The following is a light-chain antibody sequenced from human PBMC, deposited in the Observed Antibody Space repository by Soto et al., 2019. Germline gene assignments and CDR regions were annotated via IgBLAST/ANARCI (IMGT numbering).Light chain of an antibody. J-gene: IGLJ3*02. CDR1: SGSVSSNYY. Sequence: QAVVTQEPSLSVSPGGTVTLTCALTSGSVSSNYYPSWYQQTPGQPPRTLMYSSNNRFFGGPDRFSGSILGNKAALTITGAQADDEADYYCVLYMGGGFWLFGGGTKLTVL. V-gene: IGLV8-61*01. CDR3: VLYMGGGFWL. CDR2: SSN.